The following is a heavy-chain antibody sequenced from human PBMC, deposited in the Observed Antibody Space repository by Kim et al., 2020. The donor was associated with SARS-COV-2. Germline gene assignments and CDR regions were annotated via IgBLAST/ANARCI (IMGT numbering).Heavy chain of an antibody. CDR1: SDSFSAYY. V-gene: IGHV4-59*01. Sequence: SETLSLTCTVSSDSFSAYYWSWIRHLPGKGLEWIGYIFYGGDTYYNPSLKSRVTLSWDTSRNRFSVDLTSVTEADTAVYYCARSEGRASWHHFDYWGQGILVTVSS. CDR2: IFYGGDT. J-gene: IGHJ4*02. CDR3: ARSEGRASWHHFDY. D-gene: IGHD3-3*02.